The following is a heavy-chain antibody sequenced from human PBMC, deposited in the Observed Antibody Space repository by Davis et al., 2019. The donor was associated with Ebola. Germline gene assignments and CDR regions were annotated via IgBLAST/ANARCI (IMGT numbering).Heavy chain of an antibody. CDR2: ISWDGSSV. J-gene: IGHJ6*02. CDR3: TRGWQFGGAAGYFYHGLDV. V-gene: IGHV3-43*01. CDR1: GFTFDEYT. D-gene: IGHD3-10*01. Sequence: GALKISCVVSGFTFDEYTMHWVRQRPGKGLEWVSLISWDGSSVDYASSVKGRFIISRDNSGKSLHLQMNSLRSEDSGLYYCTRGWQFGGAAGYFYHGLDVWGQGTAVTVSS.